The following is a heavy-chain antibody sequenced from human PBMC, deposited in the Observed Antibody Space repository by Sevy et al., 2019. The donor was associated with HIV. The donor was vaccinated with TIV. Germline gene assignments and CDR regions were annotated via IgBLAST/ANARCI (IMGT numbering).Heavy chain of an antibody. D-gene: IGHD4-17*01. V-gene: IGHV3-33*01. J-gene: IGHJ4*02. CDR2: IWFDGSNT. Sequence: GGSLRLSCAASGFTFSTYGMHWVRQAPGKGLEWVAVIWFDGSNTYYEDSVKGRFTISRDIAKNTLHLQMNSLRAEDTAVYYCARDLEFYDHGDYGPAFMPDYWGQGTLVTVSS. CDR3: ARDLEFYDHGDYGPAFMPDY. CDR1: GFTFSTYG.